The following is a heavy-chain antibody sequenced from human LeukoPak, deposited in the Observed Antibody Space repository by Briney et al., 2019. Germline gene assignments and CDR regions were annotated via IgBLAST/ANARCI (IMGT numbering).Heavy chain of an antibody. CDR2: KYYSGST. CDR1: GVSINTCCYY. D-gene: IGHD5-18*01. Sequence: SETLSLTCAVPGVSINTCCYYWTWIRQPPGKGLEWIGYKYYSGSTRYNSSLRSRLTISLDTSKNQFSLRLTSVTAADTAVYYCARGRSYGFDFDSWGQGTLVIVSS. V-gene: IGHV4-61*01. J-gene: IGHJ4*02. CDR3: ARGRSYGFDFDS.